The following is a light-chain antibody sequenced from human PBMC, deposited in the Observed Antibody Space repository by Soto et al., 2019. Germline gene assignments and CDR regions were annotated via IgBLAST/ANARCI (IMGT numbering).Light chain of an antibody. Sequence: DIQMTQSPPSLSASVGDRVTITCRASQGIRNYLAWFQQKPGKAPKSLIFAAFTLQNGVPSKFSGSGSGTDFTLTISSLQPEDSATYFCQQYNSLPYTFGQGTKLEIK. CDR1: QGIRNY. CDR3: QQYNSLPYT. CDR2: AAF. V-gene: IGKV1-16*02. J-gene: IGKJ2*01.